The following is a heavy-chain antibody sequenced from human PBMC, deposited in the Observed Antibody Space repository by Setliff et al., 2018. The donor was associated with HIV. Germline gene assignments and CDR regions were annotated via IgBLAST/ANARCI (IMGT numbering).Heavy chain of an antibody. D-gene: IGHD3-3*01. CDR3: ARLGDFWSGYYYFDY. CDR2: IIPSGDST. Sequence: ASVKVSCKASGGTFKTYAISWVRQAPGQGLEWMGGIIPSGDSTSYAQKFQGRVTMTRDTSTNTVDMELSSLRSEDTAVYYCARLGDFWSGYYYFDYWGQGTLVTVSS. V-gene: IGHV1-46*02. J-gene: IGHJ4*02. CDR1: GGTFKTYA.